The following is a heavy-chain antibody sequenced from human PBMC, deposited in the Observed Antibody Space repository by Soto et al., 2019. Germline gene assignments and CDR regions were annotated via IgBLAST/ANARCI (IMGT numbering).Heavy chain of an antibody. CDR1: GYTFNSYD. V-gene: IGHV1-18*01. Sequence: ASVKVSCKVYGYTFNSYDFTWVRQAPGQGLEWMGWIGAYTGNTNYAEKFQGRVSLTIDASTSTAYMELRSLTADDTARYYCARNNFCGLDIWG. CDR3: ARNNFCGLDI. J-gene: IGHJ6*02. CDR2: IGAYTGNT.